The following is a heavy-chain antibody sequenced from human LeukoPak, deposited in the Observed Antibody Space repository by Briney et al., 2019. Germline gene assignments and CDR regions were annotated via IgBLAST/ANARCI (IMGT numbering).Heavy chain of an antibody. CDR1: GYTFASYY. Sequence: ASVKVSCKASGYTFASYYMHWVRQAPGQGLEWMGIINPSGGSTSYAQKFQGRVTMTRDTSTSTVYMELSSLRSEDTAVYYCARGDLSSGWSYYYYGMDVWGQGTTVTVSS. V-gene: IGHV1-46*01. CDR2: INPSGGST. D-gene: IGHD6-19*01. J-gene: IGHJ6*02. CDR3: ARGDLSSGWSYYYYGMDV.